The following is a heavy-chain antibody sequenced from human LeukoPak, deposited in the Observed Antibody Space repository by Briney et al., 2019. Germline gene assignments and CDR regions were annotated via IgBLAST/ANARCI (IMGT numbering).Heavy chain of an antibody. Sequence: PSETLSLTCTASGGSISSYYWSWIRQPPGKGLEWIGEINHSGSTNYNPSLKSRVTISVDTSKNQISLILNSVTAADTAVYYCARGISTHWFDPWGQGTLVIVSS. CDR2: INHSGST. CDR3: ARGISTHWFDP. J-gene: IGHJ5*02. V-gene: IGHV4-34*01. D-gene: IGHD3-3*02. CDR1: GGSISSYY.